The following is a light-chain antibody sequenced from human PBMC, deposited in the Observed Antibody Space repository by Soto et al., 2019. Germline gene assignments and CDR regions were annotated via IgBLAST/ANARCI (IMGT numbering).Light chain of an antibody. Sequence: DIQMTQSPSSLSASIGDRVTLTFLASQSISNYLNWYQQKPGKAPKFLIYAASSLQSGVPSRFSGSGSGTDFTLTISSLQPEDFATYYCQQYNSYPWKCGKGTKVDIK. CDR2: AAS. CDR3: QQYNSYPWK. J-gene: IGKJ1*01. V-gene: IGKV1-39*01. CDR1: QSISNY.